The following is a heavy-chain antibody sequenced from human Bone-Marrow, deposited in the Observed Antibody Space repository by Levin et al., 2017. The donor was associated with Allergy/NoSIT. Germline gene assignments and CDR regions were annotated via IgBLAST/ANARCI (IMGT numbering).Heavy chain of an antibody. CDR2: ISNDSSYK. CDR1: GFTFSSSS. V-gene: IGHV3-21*01. D-gene: IGHD1/OR15-1a*01. Sequence: GGSLRLSCTASGFTFSSSSMNWVRLVPGKGLEWVSYISNDSSYKRYSDSVRGRFTVSRDNAKNSLSLHMDSLRAEDTAVYYCARDLLPENWDNHYYGLDVWGLGTTVTVSS. J-gene: IGHJ6*02. CDR3: ARDLLPENWDNHYYGLDV.